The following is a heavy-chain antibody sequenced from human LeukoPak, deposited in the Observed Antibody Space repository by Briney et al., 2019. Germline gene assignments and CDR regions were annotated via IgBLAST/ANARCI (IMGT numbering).Heavy chain of an antibody. V-gene: IGHV3-30*02. CDR1: GFTFSSYD. J-gene: IGHJ3*02. Sequence: GGSLRLSCAASGFTFSSYDMHWVRQAPGKGLEWVAFIRYDGSKKDYTDSVKGRFTISRDNSKNTLYLQMNSLRNEDTAVYYCAKDRIPAALMAFDIWGQGAMVTVSS. CDR2: IRYDGSKK. CDR3: AKDRIPAALMAFDI. D-gene: IGHD2-2*01.